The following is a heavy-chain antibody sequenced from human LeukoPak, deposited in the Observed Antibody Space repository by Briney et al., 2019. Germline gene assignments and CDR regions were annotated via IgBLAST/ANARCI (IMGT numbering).Heavy chain of an antibody. CDR1: GGSFSGYY. D-gene: IGHD4-23*01. CDR2: INHSGSA. V-gene: IGHV4-34*01. Sequence: SETLSLTCAVYGGSFSGYYWSWIRQPPGKGLEWIGEINHSGSANYNPSLKSRVTISVDTSKNQFSLKLSSVTAADTAVYYCARALLTPTMVVTPFDYWGQGTLVTVSS. J-gene: IGHJ4*02. CDR3: ARALLTPTMVVTPFDY.